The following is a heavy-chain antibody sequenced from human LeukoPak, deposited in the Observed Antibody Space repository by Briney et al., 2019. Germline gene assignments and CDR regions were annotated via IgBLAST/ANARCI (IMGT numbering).Heavy chain of an antibody. J-gene: IGHJ5*02. D-gene: IGHD5-18*01. CDR2: IYYSGST. CDR1: GGSISSSSYY. Sequence: PSETLSLTCTVSGGSISSSSYYWGWIRQPPGKGLEWIGSIYYSGSTYYNPSLKSRVTISVDTSKNQFSLKLSSVTAADTAVYYCARHGYSYGAYWFDPWGQGTLVTVSS. CDR3: ARHGYSYGAYWFDP. V-gene: IGHV4-39*01.